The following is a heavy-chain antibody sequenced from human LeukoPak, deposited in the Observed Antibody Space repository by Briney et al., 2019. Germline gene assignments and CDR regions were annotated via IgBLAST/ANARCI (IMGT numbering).Heavy chain of an antibody. J-gene: IGHJ3*02. Sequence: QSGGSLRLSCAASGFIFSTYGMHWVRQAPGKGLEWVAVIWYDGSNKYYADSVKGRFTISRDNSKNTLYLQMNSLRAEDTAVYYCARESGGSYYDAFDIWGQGTMVTVSS. CDR3: ARESGGSYYDAFDI. CDR1: GFIFSTYG. V-gene: IGHV3-33*01. D-gene: IGHD1-26*01. CDR2: IWYDGSNK.